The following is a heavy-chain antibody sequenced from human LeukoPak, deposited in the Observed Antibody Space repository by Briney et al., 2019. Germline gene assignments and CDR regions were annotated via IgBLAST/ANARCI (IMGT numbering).Heavy chain of an antibody. D-gene: IGHD1-26*01. J-gene: IGHJ4*02. CDR3: ARYSGTTNVFDY. V-gene: IGHV1-46*01. CDR1: GYSFTSFY. CDR2: INAGGGSP. Sequence: ASVKVSCKASGYSFTSFYIHWVRQAPGQVLEWMGIINAGGGSPRYAQKFQGRVTMTRDTSTSTVFMELSSLRSEDTAVYYCARYSGTTNVFDYWGQGTLVTVSS.